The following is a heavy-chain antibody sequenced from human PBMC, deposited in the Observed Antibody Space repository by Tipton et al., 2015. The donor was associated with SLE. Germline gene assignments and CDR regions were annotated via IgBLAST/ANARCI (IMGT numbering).Heavy chain of an antibody. CDR1: GFTFSRHG. D-gene: IGHD3-3*01. Sequence: SLRLSCVVSGFTFSRHGMHWVRQVPGKGLEWVAVIWYDGSKKYYADSVKGRFTISRDNSKNTLYLQMNSLRAEDTAVYYCARGFWNGFYIGYFDSWGQGAPVTVSS. CDR3: ARGFWNGFYIGYFDS. J-gene: IGHJ4*02. CDR2: IWYDGSKK. V-gene: IGHV3-33*01.